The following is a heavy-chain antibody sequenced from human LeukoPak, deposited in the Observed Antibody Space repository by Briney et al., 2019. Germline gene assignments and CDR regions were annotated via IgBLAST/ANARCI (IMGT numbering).Heavy chain of an antibody. D-gene: IGHD3-10*01. Sequence: ASVRVSCKAPGYTFIGYYIHWVRQAPGQGLEWMGWISPNSGGTNYAQKFQGRVTMTRDTSISTAYMELSRLRYDDTAVYYCTGGGETDSDWFDPWGQGTLVTVSS. CDR2: ISPNSGGT. V-gene: IGHV1-2*02. CDR3: TGGGETDSDWFDP. CDR1: GYTFIGYY. J-gene: IGHJ5*02.